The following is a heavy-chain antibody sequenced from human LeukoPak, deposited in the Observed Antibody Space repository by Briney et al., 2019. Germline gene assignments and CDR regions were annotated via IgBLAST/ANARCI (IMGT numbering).Heavy chain of an antibody. D-gene: IGHD6-19*01. J-gene: IGHJ5*02. V-gene: IGHV3-48*01. Sequence: PGGSLRLSCAASGFTFSSYSMNWVRQAPGKGLEWVSYISSSSSTIYYADSVKGRFTISRDNAKNSLYLQMNSLRAEDTAVYYCARGLLAVAGMTDWFDPWGQGTLVTVSS. CDR2: ISSSSSTI. CDR3: ARGLLAVAGMTDWFDP. CDR1: GFTFSSYS.